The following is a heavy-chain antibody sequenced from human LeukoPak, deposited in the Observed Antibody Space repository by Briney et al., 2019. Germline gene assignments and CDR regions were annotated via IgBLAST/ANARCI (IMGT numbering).Heavy chain of an antibody. CDR3: ARDRDYYGSGSYLWAVIAIPSLWFDP. Sequence: ASVKVSCKASGYIFTSYYMHWVRQAPGQGLEWMGIINPSGGSTSNAQKFQGRVTMTRDTSTSTVYMELSSLRSEDTAVYYCARDRDYYGSGSYLWAVIAIPSLWFDPWGQGTLVTVSS. CDR2: INPSGGST. D-gene: IGHD3-10*01. J-gene: IGHJ5*02. V-gene: IGHV1-46*03. CDR1: GYIFTSYY.